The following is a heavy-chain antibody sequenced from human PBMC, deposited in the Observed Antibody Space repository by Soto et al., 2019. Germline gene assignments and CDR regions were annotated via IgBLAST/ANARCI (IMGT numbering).Heavy chain of an antibody. J-gene: IGHJ2*01. V-gene: IGHV3-11*01. Sequence: QVQLVESGGGLVQPGGSLRLSCAASGFTFSDYYMSWIRQAPGKGLEWVSYISSSGSTIYYADSVKGRFTISRDNAKNSLYIQMNSLRAEVTAVYYCARDVNEGIAVAGTGWYFDLWGRGTLVTVSS. CDR3: ARDVNEGIAVAGTGWYFDL. D-gene: IGHD6-19*01. CDR1: GFTFSDYY. CDR2: ISSSGSTI.